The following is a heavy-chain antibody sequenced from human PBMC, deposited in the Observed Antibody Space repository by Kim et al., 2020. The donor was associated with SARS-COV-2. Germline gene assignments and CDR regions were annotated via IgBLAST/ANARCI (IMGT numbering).Heavy chain of an antibody. J-gene: IGHJ6*01. D-gene: IGHD1-26*01. CDR1: GGSISSYY. CDR2: IYYSGST. V-gene: IGHV4-59*13. CDR3: ARAGYSGSYSNPYYYGIDV. Sequence: SETLSLTCTVSGGSISSYYWSWIRQPPGKGLEWIGDIYYSGSTNYNPSLKSRVTISVDTSKNQFSLKLSSVTAADTAVYYCARAGYSGSYSNPYYYGIDV.